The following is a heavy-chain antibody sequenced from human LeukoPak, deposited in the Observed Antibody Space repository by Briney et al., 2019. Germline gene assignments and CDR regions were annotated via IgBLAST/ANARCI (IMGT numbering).Heavy chain of an antibody. Sequence: PGGSLRLSCAASGFTFSNARMNWVRKAPGKGLEWVGRIKTKTDDGATDYSAPVKARFTIPRDDSKTTLYLQMNGLKTEDTAIYYCPTYVGATAYWGQGTLVTVSS. D-gene: IGHD1-26*01. CDR2: IKTKTDDGAT. CDR3: PTYVGATAY. CDR1: GFTFSNAR. J-gene: IGHJ4*02. V-gene: IGHV3-15*01.